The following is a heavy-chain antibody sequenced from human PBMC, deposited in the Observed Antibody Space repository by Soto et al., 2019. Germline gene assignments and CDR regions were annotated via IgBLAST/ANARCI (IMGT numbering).Heavy chain of an antibody. Sequence: PSETLSLTCTVSGGSISSGDYYWSWIRQPPGKGLEWIGYIYYSGSTYYNPSLKSRVTISVDTSKNQFSLRLNSVTAADTAVYYGARRKNGYSYGYDYWGQGTLVTAPQ. CDR3: ARRKNGYSYGYDY. CDR1: GGSISSGDYY. J-gene: IGHJ4*02. V-gene: IGHV4-30-4*01. CDR2: IYYSGST. D-gene: IGHD5-18*01.